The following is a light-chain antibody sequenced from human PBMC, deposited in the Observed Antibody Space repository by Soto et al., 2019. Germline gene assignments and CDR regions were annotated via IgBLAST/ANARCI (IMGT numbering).Light chain of an antibody. V-gene: IGKV1-17*01. CDR2: AAS. Sequence: DIQMTQSPYSLSASVGDRVTITCRASLGIRNDLGWYQQKPGKPPKRLIYAASSLHSGVPPRFSGSGSGTEFTLPSSSLQPEDFAAYYCLQHNSYPWTFGQGTKVEIK. J-gene: IGKJ1*01. CDR3: LQHNSYPWT. CDR1: LGIRND.